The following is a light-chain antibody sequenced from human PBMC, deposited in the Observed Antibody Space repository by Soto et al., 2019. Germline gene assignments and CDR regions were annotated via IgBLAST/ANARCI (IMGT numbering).Light chain of an antibody. CDR1: RDISSS. CDR3: QKYNSAPIT. J-gene: IGKJ2*01. CDR2: AAS. Sequence: DVQMTQSPSSLSASVGDRVTITCRASRDISSSLAWYQQKPGKVPKILIYAASTLHAGVQSRFSGSGSGTFFTLTINSLQPEDVATYYCQKYNSAPITVGRGTRLEI. V-gene: IGKV1-27*01.